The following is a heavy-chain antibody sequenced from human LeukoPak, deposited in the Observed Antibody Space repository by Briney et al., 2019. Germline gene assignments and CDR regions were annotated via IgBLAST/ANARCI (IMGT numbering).Heavy chain of an antibody. CDR2: ISYDGSNK. J-gene: IGHJ4*02. CDR1: GFTFSSYA. V-gene: IGHV3-30*04. D-gene: IGHD2-8*02. Sequence: PGGSLRLSCAASGFTFSSYAMHWVRQAPGKGLGWVAVISYDGSNKYYADSVKGRFTISRDNSKNTLYLQMNSLRAEDTAVYYCARGGPGGYVVYWGQGTLVTVSS. CDR3: ARGGPGGYVVY.